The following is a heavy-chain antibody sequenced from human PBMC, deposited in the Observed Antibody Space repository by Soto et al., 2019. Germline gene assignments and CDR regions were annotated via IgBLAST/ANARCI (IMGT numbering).Heavy chain of an antibody. CDR3: ARDSPDILTGYYNPLWYYYGMDV. CDR1: GFTFSSYS. J-gene: IGHJ6*02. V-gene: IGHV3-21*01. D-gene: IGHD3-9*01. Sequence: GGSLRLSCAASGFTFSSYSMNWVRQAPGKGLEWVSSISSSSSYIYYADSVKGRFTISRDNAKNSLYLQMNSLRAEDTAVYYCARDSPDILTGYYNPLWYYYGMDVWGQGTTVTVS. CDR2: ISSSSSYI.